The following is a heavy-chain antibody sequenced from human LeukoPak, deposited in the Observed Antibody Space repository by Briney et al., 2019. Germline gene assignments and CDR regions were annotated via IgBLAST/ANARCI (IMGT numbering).Heavy chain of an antibody. V-gene: IGHV3-23*01. J-gene: IGHJ4*02. Sequence: GGSLRLSCAASGFTFSSYEMNWVRQAPEKGLEWVSSIIDSGINTYYGDPVKGRFTISRDNSKSTLYLQMNSLRAEDTAVYYCAKGSRGSYDYWGQGTLVTVSS. D-gene: IGHD1-26*01. CDR2: IIDSGINT. CDR3: AKGSRGSYDY. CDR1: GFTFSSYE.